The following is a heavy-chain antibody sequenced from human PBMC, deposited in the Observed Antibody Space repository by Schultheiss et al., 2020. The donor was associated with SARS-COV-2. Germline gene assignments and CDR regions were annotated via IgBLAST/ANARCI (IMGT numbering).Heavy chain of an antibody. CDR3: TTEGGDLLGYCSSTSCYTDAFDI. J-gene: IGHJ3*02. CDR2: ITGSGADT. CDR1: GFTFSSYA. Sequence: GGSLRLSCAASGFTFSSYAMHWVRQAPGKGLEWVSHITGSGADTVYADSVKGRFTVSRDNSQKTLYLQMNSLKTEDTAVYYCTTEGGDLLGYCSSTSCYTDAFDIWGQGTMVTVSS. V-gene: IGHV3-23*01. D-gene: IGHD2-2*02.